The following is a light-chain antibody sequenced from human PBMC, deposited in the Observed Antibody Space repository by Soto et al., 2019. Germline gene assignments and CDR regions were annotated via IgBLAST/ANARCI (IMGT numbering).Light chain of an antibody. CDR3: SSYTISTTYV. J-gene: IGLJ1*01. V-gene: IGLV1-40*01. CDR2: DVT. CDR1: SSNIGAHYD. Sequence: QSVLTQPPSVSGAPGQRVTISCTGSSSNIGAHYDVHWYQQLPGTAPKLLMIYDVTERPSGVSNRFSGSKSGNTASLTISGLQAEDEGDYYCSSYTISTTYVFGTGTKVTVL.